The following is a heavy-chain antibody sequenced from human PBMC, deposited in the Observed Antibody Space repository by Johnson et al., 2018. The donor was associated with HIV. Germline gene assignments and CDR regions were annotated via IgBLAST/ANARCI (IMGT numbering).Heavy chain of an antibody. D-gene: IGHD6-13*01. CDR3: ASHRSIAADDAFDI. Sequence: VQLVESGGGVVRPGGSLRLSCAASGFTFDDYGMSWVRQAPGKGLAWVSGINWNGGSTGYADSVKGRFTISRDNAKNSLYLQRKSLRAEDTALYYCASHRSIAADDAFDIWGQGTMVTVSS. CDR1: GFTFDDYG. CDR2: INWNGGST. J-gene: IGHJ3*02. V-gene: IGHV3-20*04.